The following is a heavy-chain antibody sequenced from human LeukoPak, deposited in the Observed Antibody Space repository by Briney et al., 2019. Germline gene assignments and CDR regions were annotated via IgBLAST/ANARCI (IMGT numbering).Heavy chain of an antibody. J-gene: IGHJ6*02. CDR1: GFTFSGYA. CDR2: ISGSAGST. V-gene: IGHV3-23*01. D-gene: IGHD2-15*01. CDR3: AKDRRQCSGGTCNSYYYYGMDV. Sequence: GGSLRPSCAASGFTFSGYAMSWVRQAPGQGLEWVSAISGSAGSTYYAESVKGRFTISRDNSKNTLYLQMNGLRAEDTAVYYCAKDRRQCSGGTCNSYYYYGMDVWGQGTTVTVSS.